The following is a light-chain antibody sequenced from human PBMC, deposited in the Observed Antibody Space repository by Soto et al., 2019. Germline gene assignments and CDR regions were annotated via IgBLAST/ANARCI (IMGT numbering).Light chain of an antibody. V-gene: IGLV6-57*04. CDR3: QTYDTFNF. J-gene: IGLJ1*01. CDR1: SGSITSNF. CDR2: EVN. Sequence: NFMLTQPHSVSESPGKTVTISCTRSSGSITSNFVQWYQQRPGSAPTTLIYEVNERPSGVPDRFSGSIDSSSNSASLTISGLKTEDEADYYCQTYDTFNFFGTGTKLTVL.